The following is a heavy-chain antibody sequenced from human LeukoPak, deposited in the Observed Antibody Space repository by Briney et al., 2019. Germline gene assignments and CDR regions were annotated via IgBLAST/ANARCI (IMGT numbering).Heavy chain of an antibody. Sequence: SETLSLTCAVYGGSFSGYYWSWIRQPPGKGLEWIGYIYYSGSTNYNPSLKSRVTISVDTSKNQFSLKLSSVTAADTAVYYCARDSGWYFDLWGRGTLVTVSS. V-gene: IGHV4-59*01. CDR3: ARDSGWYFDL. J-gene: IGHJ2*01. D-gene: IGHD6-25*01. CDR1: GGSFSGYY. CDR2: IYYSGST.